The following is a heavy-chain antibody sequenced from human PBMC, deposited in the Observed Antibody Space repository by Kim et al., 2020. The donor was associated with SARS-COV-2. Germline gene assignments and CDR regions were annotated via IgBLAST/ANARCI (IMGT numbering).Heavy chain of an antibody. CDR3: ARHRKYGDHLPQNWFDP. V-gene: IGHV4-39*01. J-gene: IGHJ5*02. Sequence: SETLSLTCAVSGGSISRGIYYWGWIRQPPGKGLEWIGSVSYSGSTFYNPSLKSRVTISVDTSTTQFSLKLSSVTAADTAVYYCARHRKYGDHLPQNWFDPWGQGTGVTVSS. CDR1: GGSISRGIYY. D-gene: IGHD2-21*02. CDR2: VSYSGST.